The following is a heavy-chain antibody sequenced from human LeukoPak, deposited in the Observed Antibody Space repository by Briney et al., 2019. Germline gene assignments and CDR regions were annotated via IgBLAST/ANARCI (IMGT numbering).Heavy chain of an antibody. J-gene: IGHJ1*01. V-gene: IGHV4-39*01. CDR3: ARSYCAGDCYTEYFQH. CDR2: IYYNGNT. D-gene: IGHD2-21*02. Sequence: SETLPLTCTVSGASISTHTYYWGWIRQPPGKGLEWIGSIYYNGNTYYNPSLKSRVTISVDTSNNQFSLKLRSVTAADTAVYYCARSYCAGDCYTEYFQHWGQGTLVTVSS. CDR1: GASISTHTYY.